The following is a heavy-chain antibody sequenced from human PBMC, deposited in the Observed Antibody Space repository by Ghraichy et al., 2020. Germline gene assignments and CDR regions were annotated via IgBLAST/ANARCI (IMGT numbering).Heavy chain of an antibody. CDR3: AREVCNGGVCYTKSSLLDY. D-gene: IGHD2-8*02. Sequence: SETLSLTCAVYGGSISGYYWSWIRQPPGKGLEWVGEIDYDGSTNYNPSLKSRVTISVDTSKNQFSLKLSSVTAADTAVYYCAREVCNGGVCYTKSSLLDYWGQGTLVTVSS. V-gene: IGHV4-34*01. CDR2: IDYDGST. J-gene: IGHJ4*02. CDR1: GGSISGYY.